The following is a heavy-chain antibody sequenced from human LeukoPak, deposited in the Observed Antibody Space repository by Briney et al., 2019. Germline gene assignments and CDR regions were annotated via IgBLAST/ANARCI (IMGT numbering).Heavy chain of an antibody. CDR1: GYTFTSYG. CDR2: ISAYNGNT. D-gene: IGHD1-26*01. CDR3: ARDGSRPIVGATTFDYYYGMDV. V-gene: IGHV1-18*01. J-gene: IGHJ6*02. Sequence: ASVKVSCKASGYTFTSYGISWVRQAPGQGLEWRGWISAYNGNTNYAQKLQGRVTMTTDTSTSTAYMELRSLRSDDTAVYYCARDGSRPIVGATTFDYYYGMDVWGQGTTVTVSS.